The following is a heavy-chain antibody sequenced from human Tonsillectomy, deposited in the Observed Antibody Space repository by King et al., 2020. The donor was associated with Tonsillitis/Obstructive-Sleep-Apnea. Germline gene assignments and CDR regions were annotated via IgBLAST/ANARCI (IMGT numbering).Heavy chain of an antibody. D-gene: IGHD2-2*01. J-gene: IGHJ3*02. CDR3: AGGTFIGFCSSTGCDDAFDI. CDR1: GFTFSSYA. CDR2: ISYDGNNK. Sequence: VQLVESGGGVVQPGRSLRLSCAASGFTFSSYAMHWVRQAPDKGLEWVAVISYDGNNKYYADSVKGRFTISRDNSKNTLFLQMNSLRPEETAVYYCAGGTFIGFCSSTGCDDAFDIWGPGTMVTVSS. V-gene: IGHV3-30*04.